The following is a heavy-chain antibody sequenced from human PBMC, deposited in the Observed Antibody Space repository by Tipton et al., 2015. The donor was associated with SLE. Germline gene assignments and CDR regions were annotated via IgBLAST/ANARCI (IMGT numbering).Heavy chain of an antibody. CDR1: GGSISNYF. CDR3: ARASERIGHFDY. J-gene: IGHJ4*02. D-gene: IGHD1-1*01. V-gene: IGHV4-59*01. Sequence: TLSLTCTVSGGSISNYFWNWIRQPPGKGLEWIGYINNTGSTNYNPSLKSRVTISADTSKNQFSLKVSSVTAADSAVYYCARASERIGHFDYWGRGTLVTVSS. CDR2: INNTGST.